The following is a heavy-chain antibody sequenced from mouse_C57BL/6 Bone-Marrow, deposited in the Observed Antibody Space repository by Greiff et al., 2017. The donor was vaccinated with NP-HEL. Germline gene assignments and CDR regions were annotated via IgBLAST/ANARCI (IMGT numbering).Heavy chain of an antibody. V-gene: IGHV1-22*01. CDR3: ASDDGYPSYWYFDV. Sequence: VQLQQSGPELVKPGASVKMSCKASGYTFTDYNMHWVKQSHGKSLEWIGYINPNNGGTSYNQKFKGKATLTVNKSSSTAYMELRSLTSEDSADYYGASDDGYPSYWYFDVWGTGTTVTVSS. CDR2: INPNNGGT. J-gene: IGHJ1*03. D-gene: IGHD2-3*01. CDR1: GYTFTDYN.